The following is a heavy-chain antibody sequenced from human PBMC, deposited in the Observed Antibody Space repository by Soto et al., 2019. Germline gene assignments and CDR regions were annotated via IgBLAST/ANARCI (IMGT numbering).Heavy chain of an antibody. V-gene: IGHV2-5*02. CDR2: IYWDGDD. D-gene: IGHD3-16*01. CDR1: GFSVSTRGVG. Sequence: QITLKESGPTLVKPTQTLTMTCTVSGFSVSTRGVGVGWIRQPPGKALEWVALIYWDGDDRYSPSLKSRLTITKDTAQNLVVLTMTNMDPADTATYYCARQHSGGSYFDYWGQGSLVTVSS. CDR3: ARQHSGGSYFDY. J-gene: IGHJ4*02.